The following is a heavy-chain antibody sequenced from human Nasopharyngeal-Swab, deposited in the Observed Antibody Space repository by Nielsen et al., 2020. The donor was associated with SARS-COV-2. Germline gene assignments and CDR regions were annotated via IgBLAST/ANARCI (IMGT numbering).Heavy chain of an antibody. CDR1: GGSISSSSYY. J-gene: IGHJ3*02. Sequence: ESLKISCTVSGGSISSSSYYWGWIRQPPGKGLEWIGSIYYSGSTYYNPSLKSRVTISVDTSKNQFSLKLSSVTAADTAVYYCARGKYRRAFDIWGPRDNGHRLF. CDR3: ARGKYRRAFDI. CDR2: IYYSGST. D-gene: IGHD6-6*01. V-gene: IGHV4-39*01.